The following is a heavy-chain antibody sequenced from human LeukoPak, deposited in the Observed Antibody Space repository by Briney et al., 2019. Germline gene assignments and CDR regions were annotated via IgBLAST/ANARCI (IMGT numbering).Heavy chain of an antibody. CDR1: GFTFSTYW. CDR2: INGDGSST. J-gene: IGHJ5*02. CDR3: ARIASHSSTWYDGGS. D-gene: IGHD6-13*01. Sequence: GGSLRLSCVASGFTFSTYWMHWVRQAPGKGLLWVSRINGDGSSTNYADSVKGRFTISRDNAKNTLYLQMNSLRAEDTGVYYCARIASHSSTWYDGGSWGQGTLVTVSS. V-gene: IGHV3-74*01.